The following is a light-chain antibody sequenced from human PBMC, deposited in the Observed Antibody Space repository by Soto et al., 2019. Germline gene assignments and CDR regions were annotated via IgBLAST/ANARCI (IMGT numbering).Light chain of an antibody. J-gene: IGKJ5*01. CDR2: GAS. CDR3: QVYCQTPPIT. V-gene: IGKV3-15*01. Sequence: ETVMTQSLSSLSVSPGERPTLSCRARQNVRKNLAWYQQKPGQAPSLLIYGASTRATGIPARFSGDGAGTEFTLTIDSREPEDYAVYYYQVYCQTPPITFGQGTRLEIK. CDR1: QNVRKN.